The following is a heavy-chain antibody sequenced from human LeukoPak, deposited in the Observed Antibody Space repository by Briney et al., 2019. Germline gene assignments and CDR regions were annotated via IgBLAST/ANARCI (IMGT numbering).Heavy chain of an antibody. CDR1: GGSFSGYY. CDR3: ARGKWIQLH. Sequence: PSETLSLTCAVYGGSFSGYYWSWIRQPPGKGLEWIGEINHSGSTNYNPSLKSRVTISVDTSKSQFSLKLSSVTAADTAVYYCARGKWIQLHWGQGTLVTVSS. J-gene: IGHJ4*02. D-gene: IGHD5-18*01. CDR2: INHSGST. V-gene: IGHV4-34*01.